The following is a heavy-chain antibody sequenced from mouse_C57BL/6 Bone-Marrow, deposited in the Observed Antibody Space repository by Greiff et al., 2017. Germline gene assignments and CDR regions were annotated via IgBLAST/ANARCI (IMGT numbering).Heavy chain of an antibody. CDR3: ARSLGRDY. CDR2: ISTSSGDT. V-gene: IGHV1-4*01. CDR1: GYTFTSYS. D-gene: IGHD4-1*01. J-gene: IGHJ2*01. Sequence: QVQLQQSGAELARPGASVRMSCKASGYTFTSYSMHWVKQRPGQGLEWIGYISTSSGDTKYNQKFKDKGTLTVDNSSSTAYVQRSSLRSKDYAVYYCARSLGRDYWGQGTTRTVSS.